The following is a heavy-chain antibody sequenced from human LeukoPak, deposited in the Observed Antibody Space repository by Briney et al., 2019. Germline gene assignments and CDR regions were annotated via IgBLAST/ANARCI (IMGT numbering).Heavy chain of an antibody. D-gene: IGHD6-25*01. V-gene: IGHV4-61*05. CDR2: IYYSGST. J-gene: IGHJ4*02. Sequence: SETLSLTCTVSGGSISSSSYYWSWIRQPPGKGLEWIGYIYYSGSTNYNPSLKSRVTISVDTSKNQFSLKLSSVTAADTAVYYCAGLGAAEKLDYWGQGTLVTVSS. CDR1: GGSISSSSYY. CDR3: AGLGAAEKLDY.